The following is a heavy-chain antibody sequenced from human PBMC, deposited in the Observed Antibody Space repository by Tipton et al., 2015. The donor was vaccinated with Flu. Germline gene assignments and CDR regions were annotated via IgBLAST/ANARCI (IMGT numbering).Heavy chain of an antibody. CDR2: IYPGDSDT. Sequence: QSGAEVKKPGESLKISCKGSGYSFTSYWIGWVRQMPGKGLEWMGIIYPGDSDTRYSPSFQGQVTISADKSISTAYLQWSSLKASDTAMYYRARASGYDLEWYGMDVWGQGTTVTVSS. CDR1: GYSFTSYW. D-gene: IGHD5-12*01. CDR3: ARASGYDLEWYGMDV. J-gene: IGHJ6*02. V-gene: IGHV5-51*03.